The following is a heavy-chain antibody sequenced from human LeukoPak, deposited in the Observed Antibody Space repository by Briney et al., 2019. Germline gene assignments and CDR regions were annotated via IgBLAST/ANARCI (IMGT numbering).Heavy chain of an antibody. V-gene: IGHV4-38-2*02. Sequence: SETLSRNGTGSGYSSNSGYYWGWIRQPPGKGLEWIWSIYHSGSTYYNPPLKSRVTIAVDTSKNQFSLKLSCVTAADTAVYYCARVTMVRGVSFDPWGQGTLVTVSS. D-gene: IGHD3-10*01. CDR1: GYSSNSGYY. J-gene: IGHJ5*02. CDR2: IYHSGST. CDR3: ARVTMVRGVSFDP.